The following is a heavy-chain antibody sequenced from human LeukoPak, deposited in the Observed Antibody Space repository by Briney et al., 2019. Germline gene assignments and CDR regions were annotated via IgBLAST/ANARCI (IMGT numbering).Heavy chain of an antibody. CDR3: ARGGRYSYASFDY. CDR2: INSDGSST. Sequence: GGSLRLSCAASGFTFSSYWMHWVRQAPGKGLVWVSRINSDGSSTSYADSVEGRFTISRDNAKNTLYLQMNSLRAEDTAVYYCARGGRYSYASFDYWGQGTLVTVSS. CDR1: GFTFSSYW. D-gene: IGHD5-18*01. V-gene: IGHV3-74*01. J-gene: IGHJ4*02.